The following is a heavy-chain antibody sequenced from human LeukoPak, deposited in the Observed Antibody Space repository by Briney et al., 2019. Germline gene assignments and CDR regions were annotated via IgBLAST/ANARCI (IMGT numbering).Heavy chain of an antibody. Sequence: SSETLSLTCAVYGGSFSGYYWSWIRQPPGKGLEWIGEINHSGSTNYNPSLKSRVTISVDTSKNQFSLKLSSVTAAGMAVYYCARVRWSGAAAVDYWGQGTLVTVSS. CDR1: GGSFSGYY. D-gene: IGHD4-23*01. CDR2: INHSGST. V-gene: IGHV4-34*01. J-gene: IGHJ4*02. CDR3: ARVRWSGAAAVDY.